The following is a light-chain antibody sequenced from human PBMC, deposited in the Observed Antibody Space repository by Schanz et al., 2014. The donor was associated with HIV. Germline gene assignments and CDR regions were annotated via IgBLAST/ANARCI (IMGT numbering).Light chain of an antibody. CDR2: GAS. J-gene: IGKJ2*01. V-gene: IGKV3-15*01. CDR1: QSIRASD. Sequence: EIVLTQSPATLSLSPGERATLSCRASQSIRASDLAWYQQKLGQAPRLLIYGASTRATGIPARFSGSGSGTEFTLTISSLQSEDFAVYYCQQYNNWKLYTFGQGTKLEIK. CDR3: QQYNNWKLYT.